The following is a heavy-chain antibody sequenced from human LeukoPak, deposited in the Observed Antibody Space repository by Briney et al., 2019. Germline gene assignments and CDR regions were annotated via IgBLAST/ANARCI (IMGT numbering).Heavy chain of an antibody. CDR1: GYTFTGYY. D-gene: IGHD3-22*01. CDR2: INPNSGGT. CDR3: ARDLPHYYDSSGYFDY. V-gene: IGHV1-2*02. Sequence: ASVKVSCKASGYTFTGYYMHWVRQAPGQGLEWMGWINPNSGGTNYAQKLQGRVTMTTDTSTSTAYMELRSLRSDDTAVYYCARDLPHYYDSSGYFDYWGQGTLVTVSS. J-gene: IGHJ4*02.